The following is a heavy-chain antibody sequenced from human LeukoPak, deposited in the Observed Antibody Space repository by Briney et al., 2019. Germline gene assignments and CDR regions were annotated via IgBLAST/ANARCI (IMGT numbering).Heavy chain of an antibody. CDR2: IYYSGST. D-gene: IGHD2-15*01. V-gene: IGHV4-59*02. Sequence: SETLSLTCTVSGGSVSSYYWNWIRQPPGKGLEWIGYIYYSGSTNYNPSLKSRVTISVDTSKNQFSLKLSSVTAADTAVYYCARGGYCSGGSCHDAFDIWGQGTMVIVSS. CDR3: ARGGYCSGGSCHDAFDI. J-gene: IGHJ3*02. CDR1: GGSVSSYY.